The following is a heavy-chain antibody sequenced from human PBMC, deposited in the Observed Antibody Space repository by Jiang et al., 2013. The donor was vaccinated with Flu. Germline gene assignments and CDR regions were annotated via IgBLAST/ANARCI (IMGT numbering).Heavy chain of an antibody. D-gene: IGHD2-15*01. V-gene: IGHV3-74*01. CDR3: ARGIINAYGVDV. J-gene: IGHJ6*02. CDR1: GFTFSTYW. CDR2: INRDGSST. Sequence: EVQLVESGGGLVQPGGSLRLSCAASGFTFSTYWMHWVRQVPGKGLVWVSRINRDGSSTNYANSVKGRFTISRDNAKNTLYLQMNSLRLEDTAVYCCARGIINAYGVDVWGQGTTVTVSS.